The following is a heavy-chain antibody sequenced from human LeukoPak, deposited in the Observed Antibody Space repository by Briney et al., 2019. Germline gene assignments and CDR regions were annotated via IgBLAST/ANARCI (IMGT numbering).Heavy chain of an antibody. V-gene: IGHV4-39*01. CDR1: GGFISNSIYY. J-gene: IGHJ5*02. CDR3: VRRCGGDCYSKMGLDL. CDR2: IHYSGKT. Sequence: PSETLSLTCIVSGGFISNSIYYWAWIRQPPGEGLEWIGSIHYSGKTYYYPSFKSRVTMSVDTSKNQFSLKLSSVTAADTAVYYCVRRCGGDCYSKMGLDLWGQGTAVTVSS. D-gene: IGHD2-21*02.